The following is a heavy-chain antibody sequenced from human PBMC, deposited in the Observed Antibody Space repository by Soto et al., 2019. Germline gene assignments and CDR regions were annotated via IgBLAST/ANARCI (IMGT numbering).Heavy chain of an antibody. CDR2: ISGSGGST. J-gene: IGHJ5*02. Sequence: HPGGSLRLSCAASGFTFSSYAMSWVRQAPGKGLEWVSAISGSGGSTYYADSVKGRFTISRDSSKNTLYLQMNSLRAEDTAVYYCAKDRTISRYNWFDPWGQGTLVTVSS. CDR3: AKDRTISRYNWFDP. V-gene: IGHV3-23*01. D-gene: IGHD3-3*01. CDR1: GFTFSSYA.